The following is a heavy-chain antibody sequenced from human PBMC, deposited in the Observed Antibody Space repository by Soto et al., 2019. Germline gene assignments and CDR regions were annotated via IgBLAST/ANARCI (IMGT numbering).Heavy chain of an antibody. CDR3: ASSQKGYNWNYFDH. CDR1: GGSISGSYYD. D-gene: IGHD1-20*01. V-gene: IGHV4-39*01. CDR2: VFYTGFT. Sequence: LSLTCAVSGGSISGSYYDWGWLRHSPGRGPEWIGSVFYTGFTSYNPSLESRVSVSVDTSKNQFSLKVSAVTAADTAVYYCASSQKGYNWNYFDHWGQGALVTVSS. J-gene: IGHJ4*02.